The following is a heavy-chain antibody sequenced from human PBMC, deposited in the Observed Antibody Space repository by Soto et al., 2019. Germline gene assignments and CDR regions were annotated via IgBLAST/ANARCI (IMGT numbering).Heavy chain of an antibody. V-gene: IGHV3-74*01. CDR1: GFTFSTYW. D-gene: IGHD3-22*01. Sequence: EVQLVESGGDLVQPGGSLRLSCAASGFTFSTYWMHWVRQAPGKGLLWVSRIKTDGTYATYADSVKGRFIISRDNAKNTLYLQMDSLRVEDAAVYYCAADGSGSYANWGQGTLVTVSS. CDR2: IKTDGTYA. J-gene: IGHJ4*02. CDR3: AADGSGSYAN.